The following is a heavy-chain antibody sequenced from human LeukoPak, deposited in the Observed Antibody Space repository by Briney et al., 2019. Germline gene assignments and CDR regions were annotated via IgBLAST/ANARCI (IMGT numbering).Heavy chain of an antibody. D-gene: IGHD3-22*01. CDR1: GGSITGSSYY. CDR3: ARHYYDRTGYYYFDY. V-gene: IGHV4-39*01. Sequence: PSETLSLTCTVSGGSITGSSYYWGWIRQPPGKGLEWIGSMYYSGSTYYNPSLKSRVTIPVDTSKNQFSLKLGSVTAADTAVYYCARHYYDRTGYYYFDYWGQGTLVTVSS. J-gene: IGHJ4*02. CDR2: MYYSGST.